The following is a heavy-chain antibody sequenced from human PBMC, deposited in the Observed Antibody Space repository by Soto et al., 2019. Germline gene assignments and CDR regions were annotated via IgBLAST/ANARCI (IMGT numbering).Heavy chain of an antibody. CDR3: ARDFGYSNSYFDY. Sequence: RRLSCAASGFTFSSYGMHWVRQAPGKGLEWVAVIWYDGSNKYYADSVKGRFTISRDNSKNTLYLQMNSLGAEDTAVYYCARDFGYSNSYFDYWGQGTLVTVSS. D-gene: IGHD4-4*01. CDR1: GFTFSSYG. V-gene: IGHV3-33*01. CDR2: IWYDGSNK. J-gene: IGHJ4*02.